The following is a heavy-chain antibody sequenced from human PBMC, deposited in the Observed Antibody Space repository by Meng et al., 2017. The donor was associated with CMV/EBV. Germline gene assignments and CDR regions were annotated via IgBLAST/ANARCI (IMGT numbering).Heavy chain of an antibody. J-gene: IGHJ2*01. CDR2: IYSGGST. CDR1: GFTVSSNY. Sequence: GGSLRLSCAASGFTVSSNYMSWVRQAPGKGLEWVSVIYSGGSTYYADSVKGRFTISRDNSKNTLYLQMNSLGAEDTAVYYCARCSTSCYIGWYFDLWGRGTLVTVSS. CDR3: ARCSTSCYIGWYFDL. D-gene: IGHD2-2*02. V-gene: IGHV3-53*01.